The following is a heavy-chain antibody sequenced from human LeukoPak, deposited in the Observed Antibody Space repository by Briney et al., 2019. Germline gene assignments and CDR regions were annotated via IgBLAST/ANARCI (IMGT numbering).Heavy chain of an antibody. CDR2: IIPIFGTA. J-gene: IGHJ3*02. Sequence: ASVKVSCKASGGTFSSYAISWVRQAPGQGLEWMGRIIPIFGTANYAQKFQGRVTITTDESTSTAYMELCSLRSEDTAVYYCARDDEAQNAFDIWGQGTMVTVSS. V-gene: IGHV1-69*05. CDR1: GGTFSSYA. CDR3: ARDDEAQNAFDI.